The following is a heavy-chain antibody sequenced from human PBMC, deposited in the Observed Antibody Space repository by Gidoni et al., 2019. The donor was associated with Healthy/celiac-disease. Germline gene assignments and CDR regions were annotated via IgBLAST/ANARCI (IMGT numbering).Heavy chain of an antibody. CDR2: ISGSGGST. Sequence: EVQLLESGGGLVQPGGSLRLSCAASGFTFSSYAMSWVRQAPGKGLEWVSAISGSGGSTYYADSVKGRFTISRDNSKNTLYLQMNSLRAEDTAVYYCAKGRGYCSGGSCSGDDYWGQGTLVTVSS. CDR1: GFTFSSYA. D-gene: IGHD2-15*01. J-gene: IGHJ4*02. V-gene: IGHV3-23*01. CDR3: AKGRGYCSGGSCSGDDY.